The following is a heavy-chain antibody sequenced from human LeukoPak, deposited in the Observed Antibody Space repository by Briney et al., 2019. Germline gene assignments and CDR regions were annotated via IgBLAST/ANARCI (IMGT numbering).Heavy chain of an antibody. D-gene: IGHD3-16*02. CDR3: ARPRSITFGGVIANAFDI. Sequence: GESLKISCKGSGYIFTTYWIAWVRQMPGKGLEWMGIIYPGDSETRYSPSFQGQVTISADKSISTAYLQWSSLKASDTAMYYCARPRSITFGGVIANAFDIWGQGKMVTVSS. CDR2: IYPGDSET. J-gene: IGHJ3*02. V-gene: IGHV5-51*01. CDR1: GYIFTTYW.